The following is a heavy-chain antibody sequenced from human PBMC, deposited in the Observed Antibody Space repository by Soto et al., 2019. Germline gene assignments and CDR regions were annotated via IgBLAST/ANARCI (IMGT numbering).Heavy chain of an antibody. Sequence: GGSLRLSCAASGFTVSSNYMSWIRQAPGKGLEWVSYSSNSGTFTKYADSVKGRFSIYRDNAKNSLYLEINSLRGEDTAIYYCARSGDNYNVLDYWGQGTPVTVSS. CDR1: GFTVSSNY. CDR2: SSNSGTFT. J-gene: IGHJ4*02. CDR3: ARSGDNYNVLDY. V-gene: IGHV3-11*03. D-gene: IGHD3-10*02.